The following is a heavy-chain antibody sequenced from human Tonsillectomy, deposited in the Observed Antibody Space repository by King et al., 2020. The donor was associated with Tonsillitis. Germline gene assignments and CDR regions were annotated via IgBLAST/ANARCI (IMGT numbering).Heavy chain of an antibody. CDR2: IIPMLGLP. CDR3: ATEGPLEHMDV. CDR1: GGTFSSHA. V-gene: IGHV1-69*04. J-gene: IGHJ6*03. Sequence: QLVQSGAEVKKPGSSVKVSCKASGGTFSSHAITWVRPAPVRGLEWMGMIIPMLGLPKTAQNFQGRVTINADKSTTTAYMELRCLRIEDTAVYYCATEGPLEHMDVWGKGTAVTVSS.